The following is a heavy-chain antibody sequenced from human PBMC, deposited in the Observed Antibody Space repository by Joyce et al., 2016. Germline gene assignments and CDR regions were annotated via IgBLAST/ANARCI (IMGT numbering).Heavy chain of an antibody. CDR1: GDSITTNNW. J-gene: IGHJ1*01. D-gene: IGHD4-17*01. Sequence: QVQLQASGPGLVRPSGTLSLTCAVSGDSITTNNWWSWVRQPPGKGLEWIGDVHHSGSTNANPSLKSRVTISVDQSNNHFSLSLTSVTAADTAVYYCARRELYGDYAYFQRWGQGALVTVSS. CDR3: ARRELYGDYAYFQR. CDR2: VHHSGST. V-gene: IGHV4-4*02.